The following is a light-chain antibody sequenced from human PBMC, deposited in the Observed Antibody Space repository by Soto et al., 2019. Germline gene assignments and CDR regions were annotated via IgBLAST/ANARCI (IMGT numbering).Light chain of an antibody. CDR1: QSVGSY. V-gene: IGKV3-11*01. J-gene: IGKJ4*01. CDR3: QQRSNWPLT. CDR2: DAS. Sequence: EFVLTQSPATLSLSPEERATLSCRASQSVGSYLAWYQQRPGQAPRILIYDASNRATGIPARFSGSGSGTDFTLTISSLEPEDFAVYYCQQRSNWPLTFGGGTKVEIK.